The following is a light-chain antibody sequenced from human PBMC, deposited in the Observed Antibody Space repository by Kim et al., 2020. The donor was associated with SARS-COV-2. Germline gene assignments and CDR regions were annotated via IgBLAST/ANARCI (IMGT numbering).Light chain of an antibody. CDR1: QTIGSY. CDR3: HQRSN. V-gene: IGKV3-11*01. CDR2: DAS. Sequence: GTLSLSPAKTATLSCRASQTIGSYLGWYQHKPGQIPRLLIYDASNRATGIPARFSGSGSGTDFTLTISSLEPEDFAVYYCHQRSNFGQGTRLEIK. J-gene: IGKJ5*01.